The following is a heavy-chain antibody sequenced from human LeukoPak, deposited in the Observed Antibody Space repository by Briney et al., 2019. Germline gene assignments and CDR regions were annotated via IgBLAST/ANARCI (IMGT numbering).Heavy chain of an antibody. CDR2: IYYSGST. V-gene: IGHV4-59*12. J-gene: IGHJ4*02. CDR1: GGSISSYY. D-gene: IGHD5-18*01. CDR3: ARVRSGYSYGYGTFDY. Sequence: PSETLSLTCTVSGGSISSYYWSWIRQPPGKGLEWIGYIYYSGSTNYNPSLKSRVTISVDTSKNQFSLKLSSVTAADAAVYYCARVRSGYSYGYGTFDYWGQGTLVTVSS.